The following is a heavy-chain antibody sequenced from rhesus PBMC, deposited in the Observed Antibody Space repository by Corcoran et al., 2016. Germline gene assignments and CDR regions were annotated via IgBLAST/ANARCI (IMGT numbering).Heavy chain of an antibody. Sequence: EVQLVESGGGLVQPGGSLRLSCAASGFTFGSYGMHWARHAPVKGLEWVSAISTGGGSTWYTDSVKGRFNISRENAKNTLYLQMDSLRAEDTAVYYCATGTRNAFDFWGQGLRVTVSS. CDR3: ATGTRNAFDF. J-gene: IGHJ3*01. V-gene: IGHV3-8*01. CDR1: GFTFGSYG. D-gene: IGHD3-9*01. CDR2: ISTGGGST.